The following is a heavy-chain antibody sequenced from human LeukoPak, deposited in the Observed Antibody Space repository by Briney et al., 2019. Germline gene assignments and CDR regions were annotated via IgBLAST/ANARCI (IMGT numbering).Heavy chain of an antibody. CDR3: ARGAGAGYNLEPFDY. J-gene: IGHJ4*02. V-gene: IGHV4-59*08. D-gene: IGHD5-24*01. Sequence: SETLSLTCTVSGGSMSSYYWSWIGQPPGKGVEWNGYIYYSGSTKYNPSLKSRVTISVDTSKNQFSLKLSSVTAADTAVYYCARGAGAGYNLEPFDYWGQRTLVTVSS. CDR1: GGSMSSYY. CDR2: IYYSGST.